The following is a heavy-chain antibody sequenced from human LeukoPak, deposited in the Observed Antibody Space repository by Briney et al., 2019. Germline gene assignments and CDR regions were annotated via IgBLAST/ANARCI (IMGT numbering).Heavy chain of an antibody. J-gene: IGHJ5*02. Sequence: SSVTVSYKPSGYTFTRYYMHWVRQAPGQGLEWMGRINPNSGGTNYPQKFQGRVTITSRTAITTAYIELDRLGRDDTAGFYCARDSRIAASREGYNWFDPWGQGTLVTVSS. CDR2: INPNSGGT. V-gene: IGHV1-2*06. D-gene: IGHD6-6*01. CDR1: GYTFTRYY. CDR3: ARDSRIAASREGYNWFDP.